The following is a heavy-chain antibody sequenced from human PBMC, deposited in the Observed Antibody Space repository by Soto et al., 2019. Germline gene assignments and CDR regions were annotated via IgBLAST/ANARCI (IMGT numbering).Heavy chain of an antibody. CDR2: INPVGSST. Sequence: GGSLRLSCVASGFTFSSYWMRWVRQAPGKGLVWVSRINPVGSSTIYADSVKGRFTISRANAKNPPNLHRNSLRAEETAVFYFVRDLGIGDCADDWGQGILVTVSS. D-gene: IGHD2-21*02. J-gene: IGHJ4*02. CDR3: VRDLGIGDCADD. CDR1: GFTFSSYW. V-gene: IGHV3-74*01.